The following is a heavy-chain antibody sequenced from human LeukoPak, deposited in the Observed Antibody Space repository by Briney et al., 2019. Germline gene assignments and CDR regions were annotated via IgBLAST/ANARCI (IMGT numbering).Heavy chain of an antibody. CDR3: ARDSCSGGSCWEDY. Sequence: PSETLSLTCTVSGGSISSGSYYWSWIRQPAGKGLEGIGRIYTSGSTNYNPSLKSRVTISVDTSKNQFSLKLSSVTAADTAVYYCARDSCSGGSCWEDYWGQGTLVTVSS. V-gene: IGHV4-61*02. CDR1: GGSISSGSYY. J-gene: IGHJ4*02. CDR2: IYTSGST. D-gene: IGHD2-15*01.